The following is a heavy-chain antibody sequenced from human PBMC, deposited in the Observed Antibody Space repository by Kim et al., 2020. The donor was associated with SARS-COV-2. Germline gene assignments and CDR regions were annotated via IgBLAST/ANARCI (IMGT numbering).Heavy chain of an antibody. Sequence: GGSLRLSCAASGFTFSSYAMSWVRQAPGKGLEWVSAISGSGGSTYYADSVKGRFTISRDNSKNTLYLQMNSLRAEDTAVYYCARGGHYYDSSGYYYGYYYGMDVWGHGTTVTVSS. CDR3: ARGGHYYDSSGYYYGYYYGMDV. V-gene: IGHV3-23*01. J-gene: IGHJ6*02. CDR1: GFTFSSYA. D-gene: IGHD3-22*01. CDR2: ISGSGGST.